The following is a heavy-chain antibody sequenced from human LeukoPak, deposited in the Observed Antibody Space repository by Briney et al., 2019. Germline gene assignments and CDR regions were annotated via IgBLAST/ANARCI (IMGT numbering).Heavy chain of an antibody. D-gene: IGHD3-3*01. CDR3: ARGAYYDFWSAYNCFDP. Sequence: SETLSLTCAVYGGSFSGYYWSWVRQPPGKGLEWIGEINHSGSTNYNPSLKSRVTISVDTSKNQFSLKLSSVTAADTAVYYCARGAYYDFWSAYNCFDPWGQGTLVTVSS. V-gene: IGHV4-34*01. CDR1: GGSFSGYY. J-gene: IGHJ5*02. CDR2: INHSGST.